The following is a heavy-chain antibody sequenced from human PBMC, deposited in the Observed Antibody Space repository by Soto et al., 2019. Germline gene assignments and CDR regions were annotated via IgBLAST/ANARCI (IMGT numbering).Heavy chain of an antibody. Sequence: PSETLSLTCTVSGGSISSYYWSWIRQPPGKGLEWIGYIYYSGSTNYNPSLKSRVTISVDTSKNQFSLKLSSVTAADTAVYYCARGEVGDYYDSSGYPDPGAFDIWGQGTMVTVSS. CDR3: ARGEVGDYYDSSGYPDPGAFDI. CDR1: GGSISSYY. V-gene: IGHV4-59*01. CDR2: IYYSGST. J-gene: IGHJ3*02. D-gene: IGHD3-22*01.